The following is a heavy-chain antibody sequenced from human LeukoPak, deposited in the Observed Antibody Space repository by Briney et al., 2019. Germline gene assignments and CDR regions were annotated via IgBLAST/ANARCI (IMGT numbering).Heavy chain of an antibody. V-gene: IGHV1-2*02. J-gene: IGHJ4*02. CDR2: INPNSGGT. D-gene: IGHD5-18*01. Sequence: ASVKVSCKAPGYTFTGYYMHWVRQAPGQGLEWMGWINPNSGGTNYAQKFQGRVTMTRDTSISTAYMELSRLRSDDTAVYYCARGSGIDTAMVVYWGQGTLVTVSS. CDR1: GYTFTGYY. CDR3: ARGSGIDTAMVVY.